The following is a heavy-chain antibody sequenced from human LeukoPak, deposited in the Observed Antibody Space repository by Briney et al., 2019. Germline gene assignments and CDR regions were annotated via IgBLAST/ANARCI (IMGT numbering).Heavy chain of an antibody. CDR3: ARDLGYNYGFFDS. CDR1: GFTVSSNY. V-gene: IGHV3-53*01. CDR2: IYRGGST. Sequence: GGSMRLSCAASGFTVSSNYMSWVRQAPGKGLEWVSGIYRGGSTYYADSVKGRITISRDNYKNTLYLQMNSLRAEDTAVYYCARDLGYNYGFFDSWGQGTLVTVSS. D-gene: IGHD5-18*01. J-gene: IGHJ4*02.